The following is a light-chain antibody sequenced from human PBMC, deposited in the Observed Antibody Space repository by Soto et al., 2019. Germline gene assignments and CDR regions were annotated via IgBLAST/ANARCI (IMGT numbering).Light chain of an antibody. V-gene: IGKV3-15*01. CDR1: QSISTY. CDR3: QRYNNWPRT. Sequence: EIVMTQSPATLSVSLGERATLSCRASQSISTYLAWYQQKPGQAPRLLIYHASTRATGIPARFSGTGSGTEFTLTISSLQSEDFAVYYCQRYNNWPRTFGQGTKVEIK. J-gene: IGKJ1*01. CDR2: HAS.